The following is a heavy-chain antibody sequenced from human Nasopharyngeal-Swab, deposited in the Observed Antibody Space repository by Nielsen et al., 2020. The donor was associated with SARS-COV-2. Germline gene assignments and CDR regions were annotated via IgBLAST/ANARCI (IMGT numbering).Heavy chain of an antibody. V-gene: IGHV4-34*01. D-gene: IGHD3-10*01. CDR3: ARVDYYGSGSYYNLYYFDY. Sequence: SETLSLTCALYGGSFSGYYWSWIRQSPGKGLEWIGEINHSGSTNYNPSLKSRVSISVDTSKNQFSLKLSSVTAADTAVYYCARVDYYGSGSYYNLYYFDYWGQGTLVTVSS. CDR1: GGSFSGYY. CDR2: INHSGST. J-gene: IGHJ4*02.